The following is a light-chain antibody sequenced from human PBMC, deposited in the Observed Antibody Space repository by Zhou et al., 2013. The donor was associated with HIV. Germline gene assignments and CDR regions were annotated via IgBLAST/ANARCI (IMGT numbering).Light chain of an antibody. CDR1: QSLLHSNGYNY. CDR3: MQTFETPRT. V-gene: IGKV2-28*01. J-gene: IGKJ1*01. Sequence: DIVMTQSPLSLPVTPGEPASISCRSSQSLLHSNGYNYLDWYLQKPGQSPQLLFFLGSTRASGVPDRFSVSGSGTDFTLRISRVEAEDVGVYYCMQTFETPRTFGQGTKVEIK. CDR2: LGS.